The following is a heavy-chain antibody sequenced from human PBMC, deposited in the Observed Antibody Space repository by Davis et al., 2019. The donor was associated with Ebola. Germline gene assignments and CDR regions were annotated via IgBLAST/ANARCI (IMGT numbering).Heavy chain of an antibody. J-gene: IGHJ4*02. V-gene: IGHV3-33*08. CDR1: GFTFSDHA. CDR3: VRDQYSNAWYDY. D-gene: IGHD6-19*01. CDR2: IWFDGSII. Sequence: GESLKISCAASGFTFSDHAMHWIRQAPGKGLEWVAVIWFDGSIIYYADSVKGRFTVSRDDSKNTVYLQMNNLRVEDTAVYYCVRDQYSNAWYDYWGQGTLVTVSS.